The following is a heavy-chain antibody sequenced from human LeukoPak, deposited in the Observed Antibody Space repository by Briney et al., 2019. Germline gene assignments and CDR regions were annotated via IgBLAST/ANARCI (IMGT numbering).Heavy chain of an antibody. V-gene: IGHV3-11*06. Sequence: PGGSLRLSCAAPGFTFSDYYMSWIRQAPGKGLEWVSSISSSSSYIYYADSVKGRFTISRDNAKNSLYLQMNSLRAEDTAVYYCASDYGSGSTTDYWGQGTLVTVSS. D-gene: IGHD3-10*01. CDR1: GFTFSDYY. CDR3: ASDYGSGSTTDY. CDR2: ISSSSSYI. J-gene: IGHJ4*02.